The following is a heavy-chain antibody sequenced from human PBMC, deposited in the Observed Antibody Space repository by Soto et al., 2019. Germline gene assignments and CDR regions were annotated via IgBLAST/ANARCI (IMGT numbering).Heavy chain of an antibody. Sequence: QITLKESGPTLVNPTQTLTLTCTFSGFSLTTGGVGVGWIRQPPGKALEWLARIYWDDDKSYSPSLKSRLSITKDTSKNQVVLTLTNMDPVDTANFYCAHVFNSNSGSYRYFDYWGQGTLVTVSS. CDR1: GFSLTTGGVG. D-gene: IGHD3-16*02. V-gene: IGHV2-5*02. J-gene: IGHJ4*02. CDR3: AHVFNSNSGSYRYFDY. CDR2: IYWDDDK.